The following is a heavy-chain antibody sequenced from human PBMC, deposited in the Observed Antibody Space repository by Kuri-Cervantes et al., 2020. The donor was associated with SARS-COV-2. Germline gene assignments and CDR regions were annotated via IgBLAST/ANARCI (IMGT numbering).Heavy chain of an antibody. CDR2: ISWDGGST. D-gene: IGHD3-10*01. CDR3: ARDLLGEEAFDI. V-gene: IGHV3-43D*03. Sequence: GESLKISCAASGFTFDDYAMHWVRQAPGKGLEWVSLISWDGGSTYYADSVKGRFTISRDNAKNSLYLQMNSLRAEDTALYYCARDLLGEEAFDIWGQGTMVTVSS. CDR1: GFTFDDYA. J-gene: IGHJ3*02.